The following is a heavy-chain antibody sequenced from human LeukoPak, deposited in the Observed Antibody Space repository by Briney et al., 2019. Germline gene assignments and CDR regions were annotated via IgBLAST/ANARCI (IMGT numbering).Heavy chain of an antibody. CDR2: ISVYNGNT. CDR3: ARMILLPGDVLTVPPRGFDY. V-gene: IGHV1-18*01. Sequence: ASVKVSCKASGYTFTTYGISWVLQAPGQGLEWLGRISVYNGNTNYAQKLQGRVTMTTDTSTSTAYMELRSLRSDDTAVYYCARMILLPGDVLTVPPRGFDYWGQGTLVTVSS. CDR1: GYTFTTYG. D-gene: IGHD3-9*01. J-gene: IGHJ4*02.